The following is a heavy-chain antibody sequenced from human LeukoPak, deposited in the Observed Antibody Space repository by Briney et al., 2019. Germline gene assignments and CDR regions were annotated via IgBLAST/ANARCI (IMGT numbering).Heavy chain of an antibody. CDR1: GGSISSYY. Sequence: SETLSLTCTVSGGSISSYYWSWIRQPAGKGLEWIGRIYTSGSTNYNPSLKSRVTMSVDTSKNQFSLKLNSVTAVDTAVYYCARENAGQQLLVLVSTDFWFDPWGQGTLVTVSS. CDR3: ARENAGQQLLVLVSTDFWFDP. V-gene: IGHV4-4*07. CDR2: IYTSGST. D-gene: IGHD6-13*01. J-gene: IGHJ5*02.